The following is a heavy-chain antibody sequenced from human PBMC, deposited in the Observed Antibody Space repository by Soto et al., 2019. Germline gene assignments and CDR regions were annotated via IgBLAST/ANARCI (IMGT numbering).Heavy chain of an antibody. D-gene: IGHD4-17*01. J-gene: IGHJ5*02. Sequence: PSETLSLTCTVSGGSISSYYWSWIRQHPGKGLEWIGYIYYSGSTYYNPSLRSRVTISVDTSKNQFSLKLSSVTAADTAVYYCARVLFDSSYGDLYNWFDPWGQGTLVTVSS. CDR1: GGSISSYY. V-gene: IGHV4-59*06. CDR3: ARVLFDSSYGDLYNWFDP. CDR2: IYYSGST.